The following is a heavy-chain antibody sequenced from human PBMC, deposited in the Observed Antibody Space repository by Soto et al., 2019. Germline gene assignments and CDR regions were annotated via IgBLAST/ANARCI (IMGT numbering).Heavy chain of an antibody. Sequence: ASVKVSCKASGGTFSSYAISWVRQAPGQGLEWMGGIIPIFGTANYAQKFQGRVTTTADESTNTAYMELSSLRFEDTAVYYCARAYCGGDCNYYGMDVWGQGTTVTVSS. CDR3: ARAYCGGDCNYYGMDV. CDR2: IIPIFGTA. J-gene: IGHJ6*02. V-gene: IGHV1-69*13. CDR1: GGTFSSYA. D-gene: IGHD2-21*02.